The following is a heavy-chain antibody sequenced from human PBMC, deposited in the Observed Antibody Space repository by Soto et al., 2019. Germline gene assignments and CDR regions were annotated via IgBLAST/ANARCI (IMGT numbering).Heavy chain of an antibody. CDR1: GFTFSSYA. CDR3: VKDLGPSGTNGDYYYGLDV. D-gene: IGHD1-7*01. J-gene: IGHJ6*02. CDR2: ISGRDGNT. V-gene: IGHV3-23*01. Sequence: GGSLRLSCAASGFTFSSYAMNWVRQTPGKGLQWVSTISGRDGNTYYGDSVKGRFTISRDNSKNTVYLQMNGLRAEDTAIYYCVKDLGPSGTNGDYYYGLDVWGQGTTVTVSS.